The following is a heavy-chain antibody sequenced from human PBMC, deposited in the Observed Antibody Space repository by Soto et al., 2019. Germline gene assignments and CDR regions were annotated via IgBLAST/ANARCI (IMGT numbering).Heavy chain of an antibody. CDR2: IIPIFGTA. Sequence: SVKVSCKASGGTFSSYAISWVRQAPGQGLEWMGGIIPIFGTANYAQKLQGRVTITADESTSTAYMELSSLRSEDTAVYYCARMTTRIHYYYYYGMDVWGQGTTVTVSS. CDR1: GGTFSSYA. D-gene: IGHD4-4*01. CDR3: ARMTTRIHYYYYYGMDV. J-gene: IGHJ6*02. V-gene: IGHV1-69*13.